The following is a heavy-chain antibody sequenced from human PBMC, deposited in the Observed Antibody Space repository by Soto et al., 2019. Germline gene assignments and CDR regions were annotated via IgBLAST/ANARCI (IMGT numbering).Heavy chain of an antibody. CDR2: ITSGGVTT. D-gene: IGHD3-16*01. Sequence: EVQLLESGGGLVQPGGSLRLSCAASGFTFSSYAMSWVRQAPGKGLEWVSAITSGGVTTYYADSAKGRFTISRDDSKNTLYPQMSRLGAEDTTVYYCAKLPVDSWGYFEYWGQGTLVTVSS. CDR3: AKLPVDSWGYFEY. V-gene: IGHV3-23*01. CDR1: GFTFSSYA. J-gene: IGHJ4*02.